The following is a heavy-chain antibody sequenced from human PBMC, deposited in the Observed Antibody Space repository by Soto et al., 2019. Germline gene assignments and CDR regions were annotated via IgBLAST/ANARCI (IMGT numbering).Heavy chain of an antibody. V-gene: IGHV3-23*01. J-gene: IGHJ3*02. CDR2: ISGSGGTT. CDR3: AHTANGWFSAFDI. CDR1: GFTFSSYA. Sequence: EVPLLESGGGLVQPGGSLRLSCAASGFTFSSYAMSWVRHAPGKGLEWVSAISGSGGTTYYADPVKGRFTFSRDNSKNTLYLQMNSLRDEDTAVYYCAHTANGWFSAFDIWGQGTMVTVSS. D-gene: IGHD6-19*01.